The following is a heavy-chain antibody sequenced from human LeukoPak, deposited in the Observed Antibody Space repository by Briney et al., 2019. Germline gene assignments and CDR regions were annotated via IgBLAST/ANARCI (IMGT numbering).Heavy chain of an antibody. Sequence: GESLKISCKGSGSSLTSYWIGWVRQMPGKGLEWMGIIYPGDSDTRYSPSFQGQVTISADKSTSTAYLQWSSLKASDTAMYYCARHDFLEWLSPPDYWGQGTLVTVSS. CDR2: IYPGDSDT. D-gene: IGHD3-3*01. J-gene: IGHJ4*02. V-gene: IGHV5-51*01. CDR1: GSSLTSYW. CDR3: ARHDFLEWLSPPDY.